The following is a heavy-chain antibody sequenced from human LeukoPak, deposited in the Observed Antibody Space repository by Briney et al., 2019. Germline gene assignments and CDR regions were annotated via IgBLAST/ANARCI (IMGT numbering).Heavy chain of an antibody. D-gene: IGHD3-10*01. CDR3: ARETRGFGEFRLFAY. Sequence: SVKVSCKASGGTFSSYAISWVRQAPGQGLEWMGRIIPILGIANYAQKFQGRVTITAAKSTSTAYMELSSLRSEDTAVYYCARETRGFGEFRLFAYWGQGTLVTVSS. CDR1: GGTFSSYA. CDR2: IIPILGIA. V-gene: IGHV1-69*04. J-gene: IGHJ4*02.